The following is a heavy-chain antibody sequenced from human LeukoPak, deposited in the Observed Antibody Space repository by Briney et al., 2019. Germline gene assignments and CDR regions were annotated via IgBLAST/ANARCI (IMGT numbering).Heavy chain of an antibody. Sequence: SETLSLTCTVSGGSISSYYWSWIRQPPGKGLEWIGYIYYSGSTNYNPSLKSQVTISVDTSKNQFSLKLSSVTAAGTAVYYCAREYSSSWYDYWGQGTLVTVSS. CDR2: IYYSGST. D-gene: IGHD6-13*01. CDR3: AREYSSSWYDY. V-gene: IGHV4-59*01. CDR1: GGSISSYY. J-gene: IGHJ4*02.